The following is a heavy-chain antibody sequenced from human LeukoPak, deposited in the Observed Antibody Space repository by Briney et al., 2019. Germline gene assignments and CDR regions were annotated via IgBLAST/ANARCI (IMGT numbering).Heavy chain of an antibody. D-gene: IGHD6-19*01. V-gene: IGHV3-66*01. CDR3: AGYSSGRQIYYFDY. CDR2: IYSTGST. CDR1: GFTVSANY. Sequence: PGGSLRLSCVASGFTVSANYMSWVRQAPGKGLECVSVIYSTGSTNYADSVKGRFTISRDNSKNTLYLQMNNPRAEDTAVYYCAGYSSGRQIYYFDYWGQGTLVTVSS. J-gene: IGHJ4*02.